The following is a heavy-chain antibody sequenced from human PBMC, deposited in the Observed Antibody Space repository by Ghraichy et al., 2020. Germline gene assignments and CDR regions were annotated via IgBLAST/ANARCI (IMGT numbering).Heavy chain of an antibody. V-gene: IGHV3-49*03. D-gene: IGHD3-22*01. CDR3: TRDQKDYHDSSGYHLSEXXXDY. J-gene: IGHJ4*02. CDR2: IRTKVYGGTT. Sequence: GGSLRLSCTASGFTFDDYSMSWFRQAPGKGLEWVGFIRTKVYGGTTEYAASVEGRFTISRDDSKSIAYLQMNSLKTEDTGVYYCTRDQKDYHDSSGYHLSEXXXDYWXQGTXXTVSS. CDR1: GFTFDDYS.